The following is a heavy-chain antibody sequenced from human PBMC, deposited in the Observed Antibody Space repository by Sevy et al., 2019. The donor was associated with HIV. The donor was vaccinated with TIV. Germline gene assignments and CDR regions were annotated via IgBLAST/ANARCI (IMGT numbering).Heavy chain of an antibody. CDR1: GFTFSSHG. J-gene: IGHJ5*02. CDR3: AKGEGYCSGGSCNPGVS. V-gene: IGHV3-30*18. CDR2: ISLDGNKR. D-gene: IGHD2-15*01. Sequence: GGSLRLSCAASGFTFSSHGMHWVRRAPGKGLEWVGLISLDGNKRYYPDSVKGRFTISRDNSKNTLNLEMNGLRAEDTAVYYCAKGEGYCSGGSCNPGVSWGQGTLVTVSS.